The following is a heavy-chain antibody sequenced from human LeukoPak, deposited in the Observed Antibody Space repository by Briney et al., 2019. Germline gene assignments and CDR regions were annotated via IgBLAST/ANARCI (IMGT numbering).Heavy chain of an antibody. Sequence: GGSLRLSCAASGFPVSSYAVHWVRQAPGKGLEYVSAISSNGGSTYYANSVKGRFTISRDNSKNTLYLQMGSLRAEDMAVYYCARDEGSGHFDYWGQGTLVTVSS. CDR3: ARDEGSGHFDY. CDR2: ISSNGGST. CDR1: GFPVSSYA. V-gene: IGHV3-64*01. J-gene: IGHJ4*02.